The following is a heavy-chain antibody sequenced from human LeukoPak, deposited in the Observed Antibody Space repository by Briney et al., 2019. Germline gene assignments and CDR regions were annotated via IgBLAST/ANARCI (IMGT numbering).Heavy chain of an antibody. V-gene: IGHV3-15*01. Sequence: PGGSLRLSCAASGFTFINVWMNWVRQASGKGLEWVGLVKTKTNGGPTEYAAPVKGRFIISRDDSKNMVYLQMNSLRTEDTAVYYCATDFSERYCIDWGQGTLVTVSS. J-gene: IGHJ4*02. D-gene: IGHD2-8*02. CDR1: GFTFINVW. CDR2: VKTKTNGGPT. CDR3: ATDFSERYCID.